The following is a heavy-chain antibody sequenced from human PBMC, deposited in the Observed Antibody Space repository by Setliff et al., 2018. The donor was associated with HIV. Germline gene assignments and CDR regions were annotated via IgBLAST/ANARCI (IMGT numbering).Heavy chain of an antibody. CDR3: AREEYTQYYFDY. CDR1: GFTLTSFG. D-gene: IGHD6-6*01. J-gene: IGHJ4*02. V-gene: IGHV3-30*03. Sequence: GGSLRLSCAASGFTLTSFGMHWVRQAPGKGLEWVAVISYDGSNKFYADSVKGRFTISRDNSKNTLYLQMNSLRAEDTAVYYCAREEYTQYYFDYWGQGTLVTVSS. CDR2: ISYDGSNK.